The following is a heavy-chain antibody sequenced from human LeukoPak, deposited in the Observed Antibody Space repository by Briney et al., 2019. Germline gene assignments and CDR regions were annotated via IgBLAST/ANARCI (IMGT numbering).Heavy chain of an antibody. CDR3: ARDKYCSGSLGWFDP. D-gene: IGHD3-10*01. Sequence: ASVKVSCKASGYTFTSYGISWVRQARGQGLEWMGWISAYNGNTNYAQKLQGRVTMTTDTSTSTAYMELRSLRSDDTAVYYCARDKYCSGSLGWFDPWGQGTLVTVSS. J-gene: IGHJ5*02. CDR1: GYTFTSYG. V-gene: IGHV1-18*01. CDR2: ISAYNGNT.